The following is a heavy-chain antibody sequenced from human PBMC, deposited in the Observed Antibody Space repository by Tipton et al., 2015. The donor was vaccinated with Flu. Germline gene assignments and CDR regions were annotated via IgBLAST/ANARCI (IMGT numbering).Heavy chain of an antibody. Sequence: LRLSCTVSGGSISSGGYYWSWIRQHPGKGLEWIGYIYYSGSTYYNPSLKSRVTISVDTSKNQFSLKLSSVTAADTAVYYCARVSPGTAIVWDYWGQGTLVTVSS. J-gene: IGHJ4*02. D-gene: IGHD5-18*01. CDR3: ARVSPGTAIVWDY. CDR2: IYYSGST. V-gene: IGHV4-31*03. CDR1: GGSISSGGYY.